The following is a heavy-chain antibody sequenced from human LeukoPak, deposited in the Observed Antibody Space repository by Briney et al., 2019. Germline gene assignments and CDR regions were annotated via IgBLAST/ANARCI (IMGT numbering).Heavy chain of an antibody. CDR1: GFTFSSYW. CDR3: ARCLAGGLFCDY. Sequence: GGSLRLSCAAAGFTFSSYWMSWVRQAPGKGLEWVAKIKQDGSEKYYVDSVKGRFTISRDNAKNSLYLQMNSLRAEDTAVYYCARCLAGGLFCDYWGQGTLVTVSS. CDR2: IKQDGSEK. D-gene: IGHD3-3*01. V-gene: IGHV3-7*01. J-gene: IGHJ4*02.